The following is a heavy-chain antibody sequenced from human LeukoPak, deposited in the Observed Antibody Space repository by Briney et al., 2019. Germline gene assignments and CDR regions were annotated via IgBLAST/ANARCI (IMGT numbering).Heavy chain of an antibody. V-gene: IGHV1-69*01. CDR1: GGTFSSYA. CDR2: IIPIFGTA. D-gene: IGHD3-22*01. CDR3: ARGNIRKKEYYYDSSGLLYYYYYYMDV. Sequence: ASVKVSCKASGGTFSSYAISWVRQAPGQGPEWMGGIIPIFGTANYAQKFQGRVTITADESTSTAYMELSSLRSEDTAVYYCARGNIRKKEYYYDSSGLLYYYYYYMDVWGKGTTVTVSS. J-gene: IGHJ6*03.